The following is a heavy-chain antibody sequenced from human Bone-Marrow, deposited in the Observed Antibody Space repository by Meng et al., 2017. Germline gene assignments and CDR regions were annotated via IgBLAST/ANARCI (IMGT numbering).Heavy chain of an antibody. D-gene: IGHD3-22*01. Sequence: GGSLRLSCAASGFTFSGYWMHWVRQTPGKGLEWVAAISQDRRGTYFADPVKGRFTISRDNSGNTVYLELNSLRPEDTAVYYCAREGLFSSGRCGFFDFWGQGTLVTVSS. CDR3: AREGLFSSGRCGFFDF. CDR1: GFTFSGYW. V-gene: IGHV3-30*03. J-gene: IGHJ4*02. CDR2: ISQDRRGT.